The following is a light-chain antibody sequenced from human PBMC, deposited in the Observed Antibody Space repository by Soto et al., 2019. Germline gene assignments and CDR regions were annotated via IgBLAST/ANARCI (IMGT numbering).Light chain of an antibody. CDR1: NIGTKD. J-gene: IGLJ2*01. V-gene: IGLV3-9*01. CDR2: RDF. CDR3: QVWDSSSVV. Sequence: SYELTQPLSVSVALGQTARITCGGNNIGTKDEHWYQQKPGQAPVLVIYRDFNRPSGIPERFSGSKSGNTATLTISRAQAGDEADYYCQVWDSSSVVFGGGTKLTVL.